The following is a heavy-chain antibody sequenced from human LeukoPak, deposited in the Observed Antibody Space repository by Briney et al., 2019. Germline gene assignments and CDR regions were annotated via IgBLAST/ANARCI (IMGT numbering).Heavy chain of an antibody. CDR1: GGSFSGYY. J-gene: IGHJ4*02. V-gene: IGHV4-34*01. Sequence: SETLSLTCAVYGGSFSGYYWSWIRQPPGKGLECIGEINHSGSTNYNPSLKSRVTISVDTSKNQFSLKLTSVTAADMAVYYCARVPGYCSSTTCSFFDYWGQGTLVTVSS. CDR2: INHSGST. CDR3: ARVPGYCSSTTCSFFDY. D-gene: IGHD2-2*01.